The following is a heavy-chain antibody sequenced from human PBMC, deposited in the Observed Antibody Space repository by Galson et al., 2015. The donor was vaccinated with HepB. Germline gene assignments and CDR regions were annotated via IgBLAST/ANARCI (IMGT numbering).Heavy chain of an antibody. Sequence: SVKVSCQASRYTLTSYYMHWVRQAPGQGLEWMGIINPSGGSTSYAQKFQGRVTMTRDTSTSTVYMELSSLRSEDTAVYYCARSRAARAAIRDAFDIWGQGTMVTVSS. CDR1: RYTLTSYY. V-gene: IGHV1-46*01. J-gene: IGHJ3*02. D-gene: IGHD6-6*01. CDR3: ARSRAARAAIRDAFDI. CDR2: INPSGGST.